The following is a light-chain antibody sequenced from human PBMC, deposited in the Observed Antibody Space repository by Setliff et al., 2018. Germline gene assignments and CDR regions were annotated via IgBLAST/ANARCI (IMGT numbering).Light chain of an antibody. CDR2: WAS. Sequence: DIVMTQSPDSLAVSLGERATINCKSRQSVLYSSTNKNYLAWYQQKPGQPPELLIYWASTRASGVPDRFTGSGSGTDFTLTISSLQAEDVAVYYCQQYYTTPPTFGQGTKVDIK. CDR1: QSVLYSSTNKNY. V-gene: IGKV4-1*01. J-gene: IGKJ1*01. CDR3: QQYYTTPPT.